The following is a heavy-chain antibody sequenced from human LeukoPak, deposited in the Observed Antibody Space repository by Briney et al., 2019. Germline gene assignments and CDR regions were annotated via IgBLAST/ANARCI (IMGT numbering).Heavy chain of an antibody. CDR3: ARALRFLEWLYAFDI. CDR1: GGTFSSYA. D-gene: IGHD3-3*01. Sequence: SVKVSCKASGGTFSSYAISWVRQAPGQGLEWMGGIIPIFGTANYAQKFRGRVTITTDESTSTAYMELSSLRSEDTAVYYCARALRFLEWLYAFDIWDQGTMVTVSS. J-gene: IGHJ3*02. V-gene: IGHV1-69*05. CDR2: IIPIFGTA.